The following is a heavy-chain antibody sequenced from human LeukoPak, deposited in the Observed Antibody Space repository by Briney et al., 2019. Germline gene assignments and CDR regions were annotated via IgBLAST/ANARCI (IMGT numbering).Heavy chain of an antibody. CDR3: ASTVLAAAGDLIDY. D-gene: IGHD6-13*01. Sequence: SETLSLTCVVYGGSFSGYYWSWIRQPPGKGLEWIGEINHSGSTNYNPSLKSRVTISVDTSKNQFSLKPSSVTAADTAVYYCASTVLAAAGDLIDYWGQGTLVTVSS. J-gene: IGHJ4*02. CDR1: GGSFSGYY. V-gene: IGHV4-34*01. CDR2: INHSGST.